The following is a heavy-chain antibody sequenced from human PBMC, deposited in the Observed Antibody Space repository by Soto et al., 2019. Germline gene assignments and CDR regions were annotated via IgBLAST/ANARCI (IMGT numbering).Heavy chain of an antibody. Sequence: GGSLRLSCAASGFTFSSYGMHWVRQAPGKGLEWVAVISYDGSNKYYADSVKGRFTISRDNSKNTLYLQMNSLRAEDTAVYYCAKEGVAARLSYYYYGMDVWGQGTTVTVSS. CDR1: GFTFSSYG. CDR2: ISYDGSNK. CDR3: AKEGVAARLSYYYYGMDV. D-gene: IGHD6-6*01. V-gene: IGHV3-30*18. J-gene: IGHJ6*02.